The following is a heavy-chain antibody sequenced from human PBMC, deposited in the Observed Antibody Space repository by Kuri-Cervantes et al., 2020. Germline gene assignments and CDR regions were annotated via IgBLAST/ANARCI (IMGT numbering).Heavy chain of an antibody. CDR2: IYYNGDA. CDR3: ARETNLRFGGVIGPDY. J-gene: IGHJ4*02. Sequence: ESLKISCAVSGGSVSSPSYYWSWIRQPPGKRLEWIGHIYYNGDAKYSPSLRSRVTVSLDTSKNEFSLKLTSVTAADTAVYYCARETNLRFGGVIGPDYWGQGTLVTVSS. D-gene: IGHD3-16*02. V-gene: IGHV4-61*01. CDR1: GGSVSSPSYY.